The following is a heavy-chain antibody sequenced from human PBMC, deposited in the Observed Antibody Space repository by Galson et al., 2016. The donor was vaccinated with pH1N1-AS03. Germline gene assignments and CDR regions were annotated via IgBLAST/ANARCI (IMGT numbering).Heavy chain of an antibody. CDR1: GFTFNMYP. Sequence: SLRLSCAAPGFTFNMYPMDWVRRAPGKGLEWISSISRESDARYYADSVKGRFTISRDNVETALYLQMDSLRGEDTAAYFGVRNRGSRGFHGDWYFDVWGPGTVVSVSS. D-gene: IGHD2-15*01. CDR3: VRNRGSRGFHGDWYFDV. CDR2: ISRESDAR. V-gene: IGHV3-48*01. J-gene: IGHJ2*01.